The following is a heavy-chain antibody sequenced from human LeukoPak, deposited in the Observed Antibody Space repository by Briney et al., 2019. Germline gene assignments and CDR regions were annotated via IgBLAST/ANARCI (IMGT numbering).Heavy chain of an antibody. CDR2: ISSTSTYI. J-gene: IGHJ4*02. D-gene: IGHD4-17*01. V-gene: IGHV3-21*01. CDR3: ARSRTTVTKDALDY. Sequence: GGSLRLSCAASGFTFSSYSMYWVRQAPGKGLEWVSSISSTSTYIYYAESVKGRFTISRDNAKNSLYLQMNSPRAEDTAVYYCARSRTTVTKDALDYWGQGTLVTVSS. CDR1: GFTFSSYS.